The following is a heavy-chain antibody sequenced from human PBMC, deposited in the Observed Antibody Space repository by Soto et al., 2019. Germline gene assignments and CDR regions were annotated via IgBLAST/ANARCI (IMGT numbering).Heavy chain of an antibody. J-gene: IGHJ6*02. V-gene: IGHV3-23*01. CDR3: AKDAFPEITIFGVVIAYYGMDV. D-gene: IGHD3-3*01. CDR2: ISGSGGST. CDR1: GFTFSSFA. Sequence: GGSLRLSCAASGFTFSSFAMSWVRQAPGKGLEWVSAISGSGGSTYYADSVKGRFTISRDNSKNTLYLQMNSLRAEDTAVYYCAKDAFPEITIFGVVIAYYGMDVWGQGTTVTVSS.